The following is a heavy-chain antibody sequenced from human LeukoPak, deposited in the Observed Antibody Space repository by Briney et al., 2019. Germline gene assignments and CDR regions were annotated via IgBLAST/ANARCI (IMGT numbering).Heavy chain of an antibody. J-gene: IGHJ4*02. V-gene: IGHV3-30*04. CDR1: GFTFGDYA. D-gene: IGHD3-3*01. CDR3: VRDFEWSFDT. CDR2: IRNDGNDK. Sequence: GGSLRLSCTASGFTFGDYAMSWVRQAPGKGLEWFSFIRNDGNDKYYADSVKGRFTISRDNSKNTLYLQMNSLRPEDTALYYCVRDFEWSFDTWDQGTLVTVSS.